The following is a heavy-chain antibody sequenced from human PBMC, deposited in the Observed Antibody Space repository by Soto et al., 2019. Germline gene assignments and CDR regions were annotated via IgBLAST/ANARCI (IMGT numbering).Heavy chain of an antibody. CDR2: ISRDGSNK. Sequence: GGSLRLSCAASGFTFSRYAIHWVRQAPGKGLEWVAVISRDGSNKYYVDSVKGRFTISRDNSKNTLYLQMNSLRDEDTAVYYCARSMNSAVADSFDFWGQGTLVTVSS. D-gene: IGHD1-26*01. J-gene: IGHJ4*02. V-gene: IGHV3-30*04. CDR3: ARSMNSAVADSFDF. CDR1: GFTFSRYA.